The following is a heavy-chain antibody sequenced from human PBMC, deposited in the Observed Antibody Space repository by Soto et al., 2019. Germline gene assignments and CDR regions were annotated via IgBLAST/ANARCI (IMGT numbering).Heavy chain of an antibody. CDR3: ARDGVAKGFDP. CDR1: GFTFSSYA. Sequence: GGSRRLSCAASGFTFSSYAMHWVRQAPGKGLEWVAVISYDGSNKYYADSVKGRFTISRDNSKNTLYLQMNSLRAEDTAVYYCARDGVAKGFDPWGQGTLVTVSS. D-gene: IGHD5-12*01. J-gene: IGHJ5*02. CDR2: ISYDGSNK. V-gene: IGHV3-30-3*01.